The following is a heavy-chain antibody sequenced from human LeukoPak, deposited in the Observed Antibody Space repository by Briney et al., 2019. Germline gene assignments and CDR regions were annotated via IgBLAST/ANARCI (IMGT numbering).Heavy chain of an antibody. J-gene: IGHJ4*02. Sequence: GGSLRLSCTASGFTFGDYAMSWVRQAPGKGLEWVGFIRSKAYGGTTEYAASVKGRFTISRDDSKSIAYLQMNSLKTEDTAVYFCSRDQTPYYWGQGTLVTVSS. CDR2: IRSKAYGGTT. CDR3: SRDQTPYY. V-gene: IGHV3-49*04. CDR1: GFTFGDYA.